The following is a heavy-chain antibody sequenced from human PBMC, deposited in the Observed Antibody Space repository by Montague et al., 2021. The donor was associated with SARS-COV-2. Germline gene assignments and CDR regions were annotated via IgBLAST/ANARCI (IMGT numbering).Heavy chain of an antibody. Sequence: SETLSLTYTVSGDSFFRSYWHWIRQPPGKGLEYIGYTYYSGVANYNPSLRSRVTISLDTSKNQFSLNLRSVTAADTAVYYCARSVVGGTYRHTRWFDPWGQGTLVTVFS. V-gene: IGHV4-59*13. J-gene: IGHJ5*02. CDR1: GDSFFRSY. CDR2: TYYSGVA. CDR3: ARSVVGGTYRHTRWFDP. D-gene: IGHD3-16*02.